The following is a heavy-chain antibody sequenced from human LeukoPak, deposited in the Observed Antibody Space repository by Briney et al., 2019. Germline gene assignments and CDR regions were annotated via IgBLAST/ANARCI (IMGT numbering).Heavy chain of an antibody. V-gene: IGHV3-9*01. J-gene: IGHJ4*02. D-gene: IGHD3-10*01. Sequence: GGSLRLSCAASGFTFDDYAMHWVRQAPGKGLEWVSGIAWNTGNTGYADPVKGRFTISRDNAENSLYLQMNSLRAEDTALYYCAKDMTSYGSGSSYNPWGPFDSWGQGTLVTVSS. CDR1: GFTFDDYA. CDR3: AKDMTSYGSGSSYNPWGPFDS. CDR2: IAWNTGNT.